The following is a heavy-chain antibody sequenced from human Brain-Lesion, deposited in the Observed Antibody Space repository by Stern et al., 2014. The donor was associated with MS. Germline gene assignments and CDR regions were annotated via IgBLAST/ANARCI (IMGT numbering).Heavy chain of an antibody. CDR1: GFSLRTDGVG. J-gene: IGHJ4*02. Sequence: QVTLRGSGPALVTPTQTLTLTCTFSGFSLRTDGVGVGWVRQPPGQALESLALIYWDNDKRYSPSLRSRLTITKDTSRNQVVLTMTNMDPVDTATYYCAHRRPHYASWDNGDFDYWGQGALVTVSS. D-gene: IGHD3-3*01. CDR2: IYWDNDK. V-gene: IGHV2-5*02. CDR3: AHRRPHYASWDNGDFDY.